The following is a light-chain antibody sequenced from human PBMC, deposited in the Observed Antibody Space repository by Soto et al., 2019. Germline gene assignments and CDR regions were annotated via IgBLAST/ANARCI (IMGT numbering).Light chain of an antibody. V-gene: IGKV3-15*01. CDR1: ESVNRN. Sequence: EIVMTQSPATLSASPGGRATLSCRASESVNRNLAWYQKRPGQSPRLLLYGASTRATGTPARFSGSGSGTEFNLTITRLQSDDFALYLCQHYNNWTLTFGGGTKVDIK. CDR3: QHYNNWTLT. J-gene: IGKJ4*01. CDR2: GAS.